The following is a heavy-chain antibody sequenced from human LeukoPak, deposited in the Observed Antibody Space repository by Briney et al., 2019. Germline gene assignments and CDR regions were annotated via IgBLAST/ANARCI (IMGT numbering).Heavy chain of an antibody. D-gene: IGHD3-10*01. Sequence: PGGSLRLSCAASGFTFSGYWMSWVRQAPGKGLEWVANINQHESETYYDDSVAGRFTISRDNVKNSLYLQMNSLRAEDTAVYYCARKGSGSYNYYYYGMDVWGQGTTVTVSS. CDR1: GFTFSGYW. CDR2: INQHESET. V-gene: IGHV3-7*03. J-gene: IGHJ6*02. CDR3: ARKGSGSYNYYYYGMDV.